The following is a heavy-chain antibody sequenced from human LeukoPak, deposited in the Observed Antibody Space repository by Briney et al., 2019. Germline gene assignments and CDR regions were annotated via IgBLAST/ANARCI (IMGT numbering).Heavy chain of an antibody. CDR2: ISGNGGST. CDR1: GLSFSSYA. Sequence: GGSLRLSCAASGLSFSSYAMSWVRQAPGKGLEWVSVISGNGGSTDYADAVKGRFTSSRDSSKNTLFLQMNTLRAEDTAVYYCTKSVAGRLDYWGQGTLVTVSS. V-gene: IGHV3-23*01. J-gene: IGHJ4*02. D-gene: IGHD2-15*01. CDR3: TKSVAGRLDY.